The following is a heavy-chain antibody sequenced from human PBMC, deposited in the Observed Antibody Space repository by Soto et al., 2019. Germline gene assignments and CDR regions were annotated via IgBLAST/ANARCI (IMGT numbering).Heavy chain of an antibody. Sequence: PSETLSLTCTVSGGSITTYYWSWIRQPPGKGLEWIGYIYYSGSTNYNPSLKSRVTISVDTSKNQFSLNLSSVTAADTAVYYCSGKRAYRYGYGYWGQGTLVTVSS. CDR3: SGKRAYRYGYGY. CDR2: IYYSGST. V-gene: IGHV4-59*01. D-gene: IGHD5-18*01. J-gene: IGHJ4*02. CDR1: GGSITTYY.